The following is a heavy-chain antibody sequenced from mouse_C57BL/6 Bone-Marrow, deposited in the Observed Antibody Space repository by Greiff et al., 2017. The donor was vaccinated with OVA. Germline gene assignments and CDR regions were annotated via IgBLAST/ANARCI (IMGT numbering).Heavy chain of an antibody. CDR3: AIFLYAMDY. CDR2: IYPGSGST. J-gene: IGHJ4*01. CDR1: GYTFTSYW. Sequence: QVHVKQSGAELVKPGASVKMSCKASGYTFTSYWITWVKQRPGQGLEWIGDIYPGSGSTNYNEKFKSKATLTVDTSSSTAYMQLSSLTSEDSAVYYCAIFLYAMDYWGQGTSVTVSS. V-gene: IGHV1-55*01.